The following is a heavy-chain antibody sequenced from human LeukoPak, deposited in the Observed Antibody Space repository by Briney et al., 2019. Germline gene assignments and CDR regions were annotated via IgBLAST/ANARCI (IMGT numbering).Heavy chain of an antibody. J-gene: IGHJ6*02. V-gene: IGHV1-18*01. Sequence: ASVKVSCKTSGYTFSKFVINWVRQAPGQGLESMGWISVHHGTTHYVEKFHDRLTLTTDTSTKTAYMELKSLTSDDTAVYYCARDPLLWFGESRNYGMDVWGQGTTVTVSS. D-gene: IGHD3-10*01. CDR2: ISVHHGTT. CDR1: GYTFSKFV. CDR3: ARDPLLWFGESRNYGMDV.